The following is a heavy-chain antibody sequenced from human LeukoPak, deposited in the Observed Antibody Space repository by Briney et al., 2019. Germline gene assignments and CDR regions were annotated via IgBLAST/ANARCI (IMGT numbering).Heavy chain of an antibody. V-gene: IGHV3-48*03. CDR2: ISSSGSTI. CDR1: GFTFSSYE. Sequence: GGSLRLSCAASGFTFSSYEMNWVRQAPGKGLEWVSYISSSGSTIYYADSVKGRFTISRDNAKNSLYLQMNSLRAEDTAVYYCARKYYYGSGRSWGQGTLVTVSS. D-gene: IGHD3-10*01. J-gene: IGHJ5*02. CDR3: ARKYYYGSGRS.